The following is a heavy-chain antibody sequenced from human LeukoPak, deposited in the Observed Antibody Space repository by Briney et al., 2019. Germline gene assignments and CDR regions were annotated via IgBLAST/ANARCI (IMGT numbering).Heavy chain of an antibody. CDR1: GGSFSGYY. V-gene: IGHV4-34*01. Sequence: SETLSLTCAVYGGSFSGYYWSWIRQPPGKGLEWIGEINHSGSTNYNPSLKSRVTISLDTSKNQFSLKLSSVPAADTAVYYCARHVWSPQRITMIVVAYRGPNAFDIWGQGTMVTVSS. J-gene: IGHJ3*02. CDR3: ARHVWSPQRITMIVVAYRGPNAFDI. CDR2: INHSGST. D-gene: IGHD3-22*01.